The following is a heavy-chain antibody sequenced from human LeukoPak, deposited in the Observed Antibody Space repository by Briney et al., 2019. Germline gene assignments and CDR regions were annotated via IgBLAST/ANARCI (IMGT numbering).Heavy chain of an antibody. D-gene: IGHD5-18*01. J-gene: IGHJ3*02. CDR2: IYYSGST. CDR3: ARRIQLWPYAFDI. Sequence: SETLSLTCTVSGGSISSYYWSWIRQPPGKGLEWIGYIYYSGSTNYNPSLKSRVTISVDTSKNQFSLKLCSVTAADTAVYYCARRIQLWPYAFDIWGQGTMVTVSS. V-gene: IGHV4-59*01. CDR1: GGSISSYY.